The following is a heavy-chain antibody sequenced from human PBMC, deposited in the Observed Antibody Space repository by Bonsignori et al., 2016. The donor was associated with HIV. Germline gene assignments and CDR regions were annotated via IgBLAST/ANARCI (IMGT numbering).Heavy chain of an antibody. CDR2: IYSGASI. J-gene: IGHJ4*02. CDR3: ARGSGAKGTPLGFVY. D-gene: IGHD2-15*01. V-gene: IGHV3-66*01. Sequence: WIRQPPGKGLEWVSIIYSGASIYYADSVKGRFTISRDNSKNTLYLHINNLRGEDTALYYCARGSGAKGTPLGFVYWGQGTLVTVSS.